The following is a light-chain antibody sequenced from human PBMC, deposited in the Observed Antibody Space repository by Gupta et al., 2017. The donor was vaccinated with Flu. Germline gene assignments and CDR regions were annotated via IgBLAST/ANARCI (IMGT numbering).Light chain of an antibody. J-gene: IGKJ1*01. CDR1: QSISIY. CDR2: AAS. CDR3: QQSYSTPRA. V-gene: IGKV1-39*01. Sequence: DIQMTQSPYSLSASVGDRVTITRRASQSISIYLNWYQQKPGKAPKLLIYAASSLQSGVPSRFSGSGSGTDFTLTISSLQPEDFATYYCQQSYSTPRAFGQGTKVEIK.